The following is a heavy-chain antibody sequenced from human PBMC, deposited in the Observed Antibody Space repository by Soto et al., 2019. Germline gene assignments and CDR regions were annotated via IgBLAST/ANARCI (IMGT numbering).Heavy chain of an antibody. CDR1: GYTFTSYG. CDR3: ARDGEGLVQMGAMDYYYGMDV. V-gene: IGHV1-18*01. CDR2: ISAYNGNT. J-gene: IGHJ6*02. Sequence: QVQLVQSGAEVKKPGASVKVSCKASGYTFTSYGISWVRQAPGQGLEWMGWISAYNGNTNYAQKLQGRVTMTTDTSTSTAYMELRSLRSDDTAVYYCARDGEGLVQMGAMDYYYGMDVWGQGTTVTVSS. D-gene: IGHD6-19*01.